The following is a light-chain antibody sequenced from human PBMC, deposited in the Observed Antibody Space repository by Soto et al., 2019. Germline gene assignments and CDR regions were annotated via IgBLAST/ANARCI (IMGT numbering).Light chain of an antibody. CDR1: QSVSID. Sequence: EIVMTQSPATLSVSPGARVTLSCRASQSVSIDLAWYQQTPGQAPRLLIYGASTRATGVPARFSGSASGTQFTLTISRLEPEDFAVYYCQQYGSSRTFGQGTKVDI. J-gene: IGKJ1*01. CDR3: QQYGSSRT. V-gene: IGKV3-15*01. CDR2: GAS.